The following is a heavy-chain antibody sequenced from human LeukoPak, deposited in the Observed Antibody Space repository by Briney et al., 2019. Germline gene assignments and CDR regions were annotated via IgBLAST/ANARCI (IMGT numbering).Heavy chain of an antibody. CDR2: IYYSGTT. V-gene: IGHV4-59*12. Sequence: SETLSLTCTVSGGSISSYYWSWIRQPPGKGLEWIGYIYYSGTTNYNPSLKSRVTISVDTSKNQFSPKLSSVTAADTAVYYCARRTYNWNYGYWGQGTLVTVSS. J-gene: IGHJ4*02. D-gene: IGHD1-20*01. CDR3: ARRTYNWNYGY. CDR1: GGSISSYY.